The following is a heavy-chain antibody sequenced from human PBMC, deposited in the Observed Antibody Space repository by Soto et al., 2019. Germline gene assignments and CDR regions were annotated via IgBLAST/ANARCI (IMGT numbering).Heavy chain of an antibody. D-gene: IGHD2-15*01. CDR3: ARDIRGCSGGSCYSPYDAFDI. CDR2: ISSSSSTI. CDR1: GFTFSSYS. J-gene: IGHJ3*02. Sequence: GGSLRLSCAASGFTFSSYSMNWVRQAPGKGLAWVSYISSSSSTIYYADSVKGRFTISRDNAKNSLYLQMNSLRDEDTAVYYCARDIRGCSGGSCYSPYDAFDIWGQGTMVTVSS. V-gene: IGHV3-48*02.